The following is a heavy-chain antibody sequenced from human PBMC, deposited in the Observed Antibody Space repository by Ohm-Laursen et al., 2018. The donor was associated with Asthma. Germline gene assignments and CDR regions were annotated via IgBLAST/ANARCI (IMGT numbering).Heavy chain of an antibody. V-gene: IGHV4-30-4*01. J-gene: IGHJ4*02. CDR2: IYHSVST. D-gene: IGHD6-13*01. CDR1: GGSIGSDDYY. Sequence: TLSLTCTVSGGSIGSDDYYWSWIRQPPGKGLEWIGYIYHSVSTYYSPSLKSRVAISGDTSKNQFSLKLSFVTAADTAVYYCARDRVYSSSWRELDYWGQGTLVTVSS. CDR3: ARDRVYSSSWRELDY.